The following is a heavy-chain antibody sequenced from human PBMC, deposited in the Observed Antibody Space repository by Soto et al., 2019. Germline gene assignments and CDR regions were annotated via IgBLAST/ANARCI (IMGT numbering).Heavy chain of an antibody. CDR1: GGSISSGGYY. J-gene: IGHJ3*02. V-gene: IGHV3-23*01. Sequence: PSETLSLTCTVSGGSISSGGYYWSWVRQAPGKGLEWVSAISGSGGSTYYADSAKGRFTISRDNSKNTLYLQMNSLRAEDTAVYYCAKDSGLGGYCSSTSCYGPYDAFDIWGQGTMVTVSS. D-gene: IGHD2-2*01. CDR2: ISGSGGST. CDR3: AKDSGLGGYCSSTSCYGPYDAFDI.